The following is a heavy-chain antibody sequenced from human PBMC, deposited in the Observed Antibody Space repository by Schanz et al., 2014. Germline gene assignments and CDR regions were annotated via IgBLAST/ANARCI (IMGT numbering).Heavy chain of an antibody. CDR1: GGSISSGGYY. D-gene: IGHD6-19*01. CDR2: IYDGGST. Sequence: QVQLQESGPGLVKPSQTLSLTCTVSGGSISSGGYYWSWIRQHPGKGLEWIGYIYDGGSTYYNPSLKSRVTISVDTSKNQSSLRLSSVTAADTAVYYCARNKYTSGWYYFDSWGPGALVTVSS. V-gene: IGHV4-31*03. CDR3: ARNKYTSGWYYFDS. J-gene: IGHJ4*02.